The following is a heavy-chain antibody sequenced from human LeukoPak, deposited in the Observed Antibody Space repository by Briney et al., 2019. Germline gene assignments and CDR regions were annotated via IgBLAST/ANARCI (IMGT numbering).Heavy chain of an antibody. CDR2: INHSGSA. Sequence: PSETLSLTCAVYGGSFSVYYWSWIRQPPGKGLEWPGEINHSGSANYNPSLKSRITISVDTSKMQFSLKLSSVTAADTAVYYCARVQSRGIAVAGKVDYWGQGTLVTVSS. J-gene: IGHJ4*02. CDR1: GGSFSVYY. V-gene: IGHV4-34*01. D-gene: IGHD6-19*01. CDR3: ARVQSRGIAVAGKVDY.